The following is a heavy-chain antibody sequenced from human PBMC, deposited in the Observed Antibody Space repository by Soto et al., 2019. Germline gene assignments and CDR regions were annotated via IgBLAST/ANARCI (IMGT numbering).Heavy chain of an antibody. CDR3: ARASPYNWNRGDNWFDP. J-gene: IGHJ5*02. V-gene: IGHV4-59*01. CDR2: IYYSGST. CDR1: GGSISSYY. D-gene: IGHD1-20*01. Sequence: SETLSLTCTVSGGSISSYYWSWIRQPPGKGLEWIGYIYYSGSTNYNPSLKSRVTISVDTSKNQFSLKLSSVTAADTAVYYCARASPYNWNRGDNWFDPWGQGTLVTVSS.